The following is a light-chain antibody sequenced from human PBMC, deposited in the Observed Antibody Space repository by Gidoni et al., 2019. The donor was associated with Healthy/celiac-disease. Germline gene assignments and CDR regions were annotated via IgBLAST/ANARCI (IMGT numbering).Light chain of an antibody. CDR2: QDS. Sequence: SYELTQPPSVSVSPGQTASITCSGDKWGDKYACWYQQKPGQSPVLVIYQDSKRPSGIPERFSGSNSGNTATLTISGTQAMDEADYYCQAWDSSTLVFGTGTKVTVL. J-gene: IGLJ1*01. CDR3: QAWDSSTLV. CDR1: KWGDKY. V-gene: IGLV3-1*01.